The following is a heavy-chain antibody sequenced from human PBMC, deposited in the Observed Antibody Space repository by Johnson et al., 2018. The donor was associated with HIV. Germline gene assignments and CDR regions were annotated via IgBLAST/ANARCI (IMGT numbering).Heavy chain of an antibody. V-gene: IGHV3-9*01. CDR3: AKDIITMIVPSGGAFDI. J-gene: IGHJ3*02. D-gene: IGHD3-22*01. Sequence: VQLVESGGGVVQPGGSLRLSCAASGFTFSSYGMHWVRQAPGKGLEWVSGISWNSGSIGYADSVNGRFTISRDNAKNSLYLQMNSLRAEDTALYYCAKDIITMIVPSGGAFDIWGQGTTVTVSS. CDR1: GFTFSSYG. CDR2: ISWNSGSI.